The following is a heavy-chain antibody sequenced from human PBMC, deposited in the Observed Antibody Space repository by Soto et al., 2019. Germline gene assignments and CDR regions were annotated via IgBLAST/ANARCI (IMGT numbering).Heavy chain of an antibody. D-gene: IGHD3-3*01. CDR2: IIPYFGAA. CDR1: GDTFRNSA. Sequence: QVQLVQSGAEVKKPGSAMKVACKVSGDTFRNSAINWVRQAPGQGLECLGGIIPYFGAADAAPTFQGRVTIIADDATRTVYMALTNLRHEVTAVYYFAKARGVTTRAFDNWGQGTLVTVS. J-gene: IGHJ4*02. V-gene: IGHV1-69*01. CDR3: AKARGVTTRAFDN.